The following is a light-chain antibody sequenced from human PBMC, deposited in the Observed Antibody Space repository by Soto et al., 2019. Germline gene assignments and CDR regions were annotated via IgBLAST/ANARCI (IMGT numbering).Light chain of an antibody. J-gene: IGLJ2*01. CDR1: SSNIGRNP. V-gene: IGLV1-44*01. CDR2: NNN. CDR3: AAWDDSLNGVV. Sequence: QPVLTQPPSASGTPGQRVTISCSGSSSNIGRNPVNWYQQFPGTAPKLLIYNNNQRPSGVPDRFSDSKSGTSASLAISGLQSEDEADYYCAAWDDSLNGVVFGGGTKLTVL.